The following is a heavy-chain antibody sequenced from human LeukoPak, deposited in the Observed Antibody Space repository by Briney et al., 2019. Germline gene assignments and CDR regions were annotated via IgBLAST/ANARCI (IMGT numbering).Heavy chain of an antibody. Sequence: GGCLRLSCAASGYTFSSYWMHWVRQAPGKGLVWVSRIDTDGSITSYADSVKGRFTISGDNAKNTLYLQMNSLRAEDTAVYYCTKDLTGNRDYWGQATLVTVSS. CDR3: TKDLTGNRDY. CDR2: IDTDGSIT. CDR1: GYTFSSYW. V-gene: IGHV3-74*01. D-gene: IGHD1-20*01. J-gene: IGHJ4*02.